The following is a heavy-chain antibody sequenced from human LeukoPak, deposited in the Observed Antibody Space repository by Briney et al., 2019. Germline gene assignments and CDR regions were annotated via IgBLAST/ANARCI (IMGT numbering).Heavy chain of an antibody. J-gene: IGHJ4*01. CDR1: GSTFNGYW. Sequence: GGSLRLSCVGSGSTFNGYWLTWVRQVPGRGLEWVASIKEDGRQAYYMDSVKDRFTISRDNSKKSLYLQMNSLRFEDTAVYYCAREWYDYGGDSEGYWGQGTLVSVSS. CDR3: AREWYDYGGDSEGY. D-gene: IGHD4-23*01. V-gene: IGHV3-7*01. CDR2: IKEDGRQA.